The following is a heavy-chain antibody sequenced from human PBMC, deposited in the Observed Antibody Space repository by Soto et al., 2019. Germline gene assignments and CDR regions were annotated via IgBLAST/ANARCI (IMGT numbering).Heavy chain of an antibody. J-gene: IGHJ6*02. Sequence: QVQLVQSGAEVKKPGASVKVSCKASGYTFITYGISWVRQAPGQGLEWMGWISSYNGNTNYAQKLQGRVTMTTDTSTTTAYMELRSLRSDATAVYYGARDRPTSSVRARDYYYAMDVWGQGTTVTVSS. V-gene: IGHV1-18*01. D-gene: IGHD6-6*01. CDR2: ISSYNGNT. CDR1: GYTFITYG. CDR3: ARDRPTSSVRARDYYYAMDV.